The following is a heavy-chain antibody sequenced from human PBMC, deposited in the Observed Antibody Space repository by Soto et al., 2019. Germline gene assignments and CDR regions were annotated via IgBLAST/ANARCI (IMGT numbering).Heavy chain of an antibody. V-gene: IGHV3-30*03. J-gene: IGHJ4*02. CDR3: ASVEGRNGQDTRFDY. Sequence: QMQLVESGGGVVQPGMSLRLSCAVSGFTFTNHGIHLVSKAPGKGLEWVADISYNGIDKWYGDSVKGRVTISRDNFGDTAYLQMNGLRPEDTAVYYCASVEGRNGQDTRFDYWGQGTLVTVYS. CDR1: GFTFTNHG. CDR2: ISYNGIDK. D-gene: IGHD2-2*01.